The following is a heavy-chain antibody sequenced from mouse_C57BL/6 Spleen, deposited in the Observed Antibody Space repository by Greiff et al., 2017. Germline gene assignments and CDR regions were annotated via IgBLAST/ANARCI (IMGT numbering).Heavy chain of an antibody. Sequence: EVKLMESGGGLVKPGGSLKLSCAASGFTFSSYTMSWVRQTPETRLEWVATISGGGGNTYYPDSVKCRFTISRDNAKNTLYLQMSSLRSEDTALYYCARPPLTGYYFDYWGQGTTLTVSS. CDR2: ISGGGGNT. V-gene: IGHV5-9*01. D-gene: IGHD4-1*01. J-gene: IGHJ2*01. CDR3: ARPPLTGYYFDY. CDR1: GFTFSSYT.